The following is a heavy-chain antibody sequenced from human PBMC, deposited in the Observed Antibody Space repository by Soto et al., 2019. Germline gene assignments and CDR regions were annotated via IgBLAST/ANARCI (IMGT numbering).Heavy chain of an antibody. J-gene: IGHJ4*02. Sequence: LSETLSLTCTVSGGYITNYYWSWIRQPPGKGLEWIGYIFYSGNTNYNPSLRSRVTISVDTSKNQFSLRLSSVTAADTAVYYCARDSGYGDPFDYWGQGTLVTVSS. V-gene: IGHV4-59*01. CDR2: IFYSGNT. CDR1: GGYITNYY. D-gene: IGHD4-17*01. CDR3: ARDSGYGDPFDY.